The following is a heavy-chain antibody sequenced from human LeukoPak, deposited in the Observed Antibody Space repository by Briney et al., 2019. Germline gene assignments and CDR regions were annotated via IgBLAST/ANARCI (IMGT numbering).Heavy chain of an antibody. CDR2: IYYSGST. D-gene: IGHD3-22*01. Sequence: SETLSLTCTVSGDSVSTTIYYWGWIRQPPGRGLECIGSIYYSGSTYYNPSLKSRATISVDTSKNQFSLKLSSVTAADTAVYYCARDIRADYYDSSGYYYLYWFDPWGQGTLVTVSS. V-gene: IGHV4-39*07. CDR3: ARDIRADYYDSSGYYYLYWFDP. CDR1: GDSVSTTIYY. J-gene: IGHJ5*02.